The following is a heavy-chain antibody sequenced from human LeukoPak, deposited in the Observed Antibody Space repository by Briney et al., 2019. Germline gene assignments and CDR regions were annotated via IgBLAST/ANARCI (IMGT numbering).Heavy chain of an antibody. CDR3: AKDFIRSPGYYDILTGSHFDY. J-gene: IGHJ4*02. CDR1: GFTFDDYA. V-gene: IGHV3-9*01. CDR2: ISWNSGSI. D-gene: IGHD3-9*01. Sequence: GGSLRLSCAASGFTFDDYAMHWVRQAPGKGLEWVSDISWNSGSIGYADSVKGRFTISRDNAKNSLYLQMNSLRAEDTALYYCAKDFIRSPGYYDILTGSHFDYWGQGTLVTVSS.